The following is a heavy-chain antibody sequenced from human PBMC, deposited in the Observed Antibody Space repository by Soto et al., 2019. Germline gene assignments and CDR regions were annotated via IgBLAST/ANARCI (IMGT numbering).Heavy chain of an antibody. CDR1: GFTVSTNY. Sequence: EVQLVESGGGLVQPGGSLRLSCAASGFTVSTNYMSWFRQHPGKGMEWVTVIYSGGSTYYADSVKGRFTISRDNSKNKLYLQMSSLREEDKTVYYRARGLVVINLDYWGQDTLVDVSS. V-gene: IGHV3-66*01. CDR2: IYSGGST. J-gene: IGHJ4*02. D-gene: IGHD3-22*01. CDR3: ARGLVVINLDY.